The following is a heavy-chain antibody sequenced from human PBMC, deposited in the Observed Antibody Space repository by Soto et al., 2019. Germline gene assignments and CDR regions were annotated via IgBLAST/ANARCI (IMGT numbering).Heavy chain of an antibody. D-gene: IGHD6-19*01. Sequence: SQTISLTCAISGDSVASKNAAWNWIRQSPSRGFEWLGRAYYRSKWHNDYAVSVKGRIIVNPDTSKNQFSLQLNSVTPEDTAVYFCARSQQWIDYRGQGTLVTVSS. CDR3: ARSQQWIDY. J-gene: IGHJ4*02. CDR1: GDSVASKNAA. CDR2: AYYRSKWHN. V-gene: IGHV6-1*01.